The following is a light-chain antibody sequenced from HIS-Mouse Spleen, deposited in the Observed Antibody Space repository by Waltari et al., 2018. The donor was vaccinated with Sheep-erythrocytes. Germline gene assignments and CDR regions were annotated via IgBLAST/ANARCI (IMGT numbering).Light chain of an antibody. CDR2: DVS. J-gene: IGLJ1*01. Sequence: QSALTQPRSVSGSPGQSVTIACTGTSSDVGGYNYVSWYHHHPGKAPKLMIYDVSKRPSGVPDRFSGSKSGNTASLTISGLQAEDEADYYCCSYAGSYNHVFATGTKVTVL. V-gene: IGLV2-11*01. CDR1: SSDVGGYNY. CDR3: CSYAGSYNHV.